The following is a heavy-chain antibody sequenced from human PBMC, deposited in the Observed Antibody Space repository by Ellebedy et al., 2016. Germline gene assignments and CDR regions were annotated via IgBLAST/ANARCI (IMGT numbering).Heavy chain of an antibody. D-gene: IGHD2-2*01. V-gene: IGHV3-11*04. CDR3: ARADCSSTSCYGEFDY. J-gene: IGHJ4*02. Sequence: GESLKISXAASGFTFSDYYMSWIRQAPGKGLEWVSYISSSGSTIYYADSVKGRFTISRDNAKNSLYLQMNSLRAEDTAVYYCARADCSSTSCYGEFDYWGQGTLVTVSS. CDR1: GFTFSDYY. CDR2: ISSSGSTI.